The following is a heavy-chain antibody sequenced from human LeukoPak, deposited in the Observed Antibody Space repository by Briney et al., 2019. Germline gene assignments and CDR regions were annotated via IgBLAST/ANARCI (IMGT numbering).Heavy chain of an antibody. CDR3: AREGGHSSGYYYLRYYYMDV. D-gene: IGHD3-22*01. CDR2: INPNSGGT. Sequence: ASVRVSCKASGYTFTGYYLHRVRQAPGQGLEWMGWINPNSGGTQYAQKFQGRVTMTRDTSISTAYMELSSLRSDDTAVYYCAREGGHSSGYYYLRYYYMDVWGKGTTVTVSS. V-gene: IGHV1-2*02. CDR1: GYTFTGYY. J-gene: IGHJ6*03.